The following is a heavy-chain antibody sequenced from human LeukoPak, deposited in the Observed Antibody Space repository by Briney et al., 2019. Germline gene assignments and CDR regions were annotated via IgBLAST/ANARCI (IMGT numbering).Heavy chain of an antibody. Sequence: GASVKVSCKASAYTFTAYNIHWVRQAPGQGLEWMGWITPNSGATNYAQQFQGRVTMTRDTSISTAYMELNNLISDDTAVYYCARGMGSGTYRRSDFWGQGTLVTVSS. V-gene: IGHV1-2*02. CDR1: AYTFTAYN. CDR3: ARGMGSGTYRRSDF. CDR2: ITPNSGAT. J-gene: IGHJ4*02. D-gene: IGHD3-10*01.